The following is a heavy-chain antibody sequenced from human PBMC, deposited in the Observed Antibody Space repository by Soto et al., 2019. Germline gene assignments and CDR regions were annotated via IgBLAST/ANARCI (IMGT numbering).Heavy chain of an antibody. V-gene: IGHV2-5*02. D-gene: IGHD2-15*01. Sequence: QITLKESGPTLVKPTQTLTLTCTFSGFSLSTSGVGVGWIRQPPGKALEWLALIYWDDDKRYSPSLKSRLTITKDNSKKQVVLTMTNMDPVDTATYYCALRRGYCSGGSCYSIWFDPWGQGTLVTVSS. CDR2: IYWDDDK. CDR3: ALRRGYCSGGSCYSIWFDP. J-gene: IGHJ5*02. CDR1: GFSLSTSGVG.